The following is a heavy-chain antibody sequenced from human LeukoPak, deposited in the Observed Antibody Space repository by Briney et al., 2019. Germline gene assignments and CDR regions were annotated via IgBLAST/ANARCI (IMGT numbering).Heavy chain of an antibody. V-gene: IGHV3-11*04. CDR1: GFTFSDYY. Sequence: GGSLRLSCAASGFTFSDYYMSWIRQAPGRGLEWVSYISSSSSTIYYADSVKGRFTISRDNAKNSLYLQMNSLRAEDTAVYYCARESGYYYDSSGYRNGMDVWGQGTTVTVSS. D-gene: IGHD3-22*01. CDR2: ISSSSSTI. CDR3: ARESGYYYDSSGYRNGMDV. J-gene: IGHJ6*02.